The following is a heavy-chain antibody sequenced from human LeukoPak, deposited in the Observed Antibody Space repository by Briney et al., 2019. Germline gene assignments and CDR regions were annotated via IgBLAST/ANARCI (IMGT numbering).Heavy chain of an antibody. CDR1: GFTFSSYA. CDR2: ISSNGGST. D-gene: IGHD1-26*01. J-gene: IGHJ5*02. V-gene: IGHV3-64*01. CDR3: AKDMELAS. Sequence: SGGFLRLSCAASGFTFSSYAMHWVRQAPGKGLEYVSAISSNGGSTHYANSVKGRFTISRDNSKNTLYLQMNNLRGEDTAEYYCAKDMELASWGQGTLVTVSS.